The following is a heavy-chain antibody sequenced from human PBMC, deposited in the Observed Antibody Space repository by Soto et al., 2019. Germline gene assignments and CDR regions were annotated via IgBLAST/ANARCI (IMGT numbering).Heavy chain of an antibody. Sequence: QVQLVQSGAEVKKPGSSVKVSCKASGGTFSSYAISWVRQAPGQGLEWMGGIIHIFGTANYAQKFQGRVTITADESTRTADMELSSRRSEDTAVYYCARGPPSVASGSEVAGTDPYYPHWGEGTLVTVSS. CDR2: IIHIFGTA. D-gene: IGHD6-19*01. J-gene: IGHJ1*01. V-gene: IGHV1-69*01. CDR1: GGTFSSYA. CDR3: ARGPPSVASGSEVAGTDPYYPH.